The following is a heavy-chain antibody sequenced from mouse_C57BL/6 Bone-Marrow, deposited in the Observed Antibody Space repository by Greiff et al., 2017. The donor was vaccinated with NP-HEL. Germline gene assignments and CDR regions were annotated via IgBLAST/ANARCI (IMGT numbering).Heavy chain of an antibody. J-gene: IGHJ1*03. Sequence: QVQLQQSGPELVKPGASVKISCKASGYTFTDYYINWVKQRPGQGLEWIGWIFPGSGSTYYNETFKGKATLTVDKSSSTAYRLLSSLTSEDAEVYFSARSVYYDPSYWYFEVGGTGTTVTVSS. CDR1: GYTFTDYY. V-gene: IGHV1-75*01. CDR2: IFPGSGST. CDR3: ARSVYYDPSYWYFEV. D-gene: IGHD2-4*01.